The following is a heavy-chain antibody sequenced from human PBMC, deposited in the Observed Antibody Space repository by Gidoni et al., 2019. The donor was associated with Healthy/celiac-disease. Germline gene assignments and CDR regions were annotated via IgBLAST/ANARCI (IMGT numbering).Heavy chain of an antibody. V-gene: IGHV3-13*01. CDR3: ARGSIAAAGEDWFDP. CDR1: GFTFSSYD. CDR2: IGTAGDT. D-gene: IGHD6-13*01. J-gene: IGHJ5*02. Sequence: EVQLVESGGGLVQPGGSLRLSCAASGFTFSSYDMHGVRQATGKGLDVVSAIGTAGDTYYRGSVKGRFTISRENAKNSLYLQMNSLRAGDTAVYYCARGSIAAAGEDWFDPWGQGTLVTVSS.